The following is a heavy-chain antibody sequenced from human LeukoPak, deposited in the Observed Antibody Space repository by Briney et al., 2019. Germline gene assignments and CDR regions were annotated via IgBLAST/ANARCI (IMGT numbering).Heavy chain of an antibody. V-gene: IGHV3-20*04. Sequence: GGSLRLSCAASGFTFSSYGMNWVRQAPGKGLEWVSGINWNGGSTGYADSVKGRFTISRDNTRNSLYLQMNSLRAEDTALYYCARDGSSGRYEDSWGQGTLVTVSS. CDR3: ARDGSSGRYEDS. J-gene: IGHJ5*01. CDR1: GFTFSSYG. D-gene: IGHD6-19*01. CDR2: INWNGGST.